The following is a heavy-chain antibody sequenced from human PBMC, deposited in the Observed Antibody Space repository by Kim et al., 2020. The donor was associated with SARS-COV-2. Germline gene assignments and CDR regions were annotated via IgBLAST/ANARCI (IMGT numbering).Heavy chain of an antibody. D-gene: IGHD5-18*01. Sequence: GGSLRLSCAASGFTFSSYSMNWVRQAPGKGLEWVSYISSSSSTIYYADSVKGRFTISRDNAKNSLYLQMNSLRDEDTAVYYCARDRAMGYYYYGMDVWGQGTTVTVSS. CDR1: GFTFSSYS. CDR3: ARDRAMGYYYYGMDV. V-gene: IGHV3-48*02. CDR2: ISSSSSTI. J-gene: IGHJ6*02.